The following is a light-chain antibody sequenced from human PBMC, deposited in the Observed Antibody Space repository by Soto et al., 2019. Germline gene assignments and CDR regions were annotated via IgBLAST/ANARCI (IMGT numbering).Light chain of an antibody. CDR3: MQALQTPWT. CDR2: SGF. J-gene: IGKJ1*01. V-gene: IGKV2-28*01. Sequence: DIVMTQSPLSLPVTPGEPASISCRSSQSLLHSNGYNYLDWYLRKPGQSPQLLISSGFNRASGVPDRFSGSGSGTDFTLKISRVEAEDVGVYYCMQALQTPWTFGQGTKVEIK. CDR1: QSLLHSNGYNY.